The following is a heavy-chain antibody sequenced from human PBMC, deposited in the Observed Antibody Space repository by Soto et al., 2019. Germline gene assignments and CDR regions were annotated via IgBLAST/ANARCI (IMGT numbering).Heavy chain of an antibody. Sequence: QVQLVQSGAEVKKPGASVKVSCKASGYTFTGYYMHWVRQDPGQGLEWMGWINPNSGGTNYAQKFKGRVTMTRDTSISTDYMELSRLRSDDTAVYYCATSAAGFGWFDPWGQGTLVTVSS. CDR1: GYTFTGYY. CDR3: ATSAAGFGWFDP. V-gene: IGHV1-2*02. D-gene: IGHD2-2*01. CDR2: INPNSGGT. J-gene: IGHJ5*02.